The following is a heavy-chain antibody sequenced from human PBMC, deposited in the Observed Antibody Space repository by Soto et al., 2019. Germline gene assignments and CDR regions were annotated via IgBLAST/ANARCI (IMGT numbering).Heavy chain of an antibody. CDR1: GGSISSGDYY. V-gene: IGHV4-30-4*01. Sequence: SETLSLTCTVSGGSISSGDYYWSWIRQPPGKGLEWIGYIYYSGSTFYNPSLKNRVTISLDTSKIQFSLKLSSVTAADTAVYSCVRAGGDNWFDPWGQGTLVTVSS. D-gene: IGHD3-10*01. CDR3: VRAGGDNWFDP. J-gene: IGHJ5*02. CDR2: IYYSGST.